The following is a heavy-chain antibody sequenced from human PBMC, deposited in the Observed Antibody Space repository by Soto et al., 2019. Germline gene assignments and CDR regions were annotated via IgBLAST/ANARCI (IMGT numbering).Heavy chain of an antibody. CDR1: GGSVSSGSHY. Sequence: SETLSLTCTVSGGSVSSGSHYWSWIRQPPGKRLEWVGYVYYSGSTNYNPSLQIRVTISVDTSKNQFSLKLNSVTAADTAVYYCARGHDFWSGFSYFDYWGQGTPVTVSS. V-gene: IGHV4-61*01. J-gene: IGHJ4*02. D-gene: IGHD3-3*01. CDR3: ARGHDFWSGFSYFDY. CDR2: VYYSGST.